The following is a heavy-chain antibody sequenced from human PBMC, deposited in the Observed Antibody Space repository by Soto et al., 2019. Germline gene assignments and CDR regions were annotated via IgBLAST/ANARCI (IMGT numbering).Heavy chain of an antibody. Sequence: GGSLRLSCSASGFTFSSYAMHWVRQAPGKGLEYVSAISSNGGSTYYADSVKGRFTISRDNSKNTLYLQMSSLRAEDTAVYYCVLFIAASGNDAFDIWGQGTMVTVSS. CDR2: ISSNGGST. CDR1: GFTFSSYA. V-gene: IGHV3-64D*08. D-gene: IGHD6-6*01. J-gene: IGHJ3*02. CDR3: VLFIAASGNDAFDI.